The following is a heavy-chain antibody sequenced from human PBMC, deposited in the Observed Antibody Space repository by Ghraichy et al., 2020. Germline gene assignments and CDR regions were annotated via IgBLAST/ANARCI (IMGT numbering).Heavy chain of an antibody. CDR3: ASGRFYYYDSSGYYLLGAFDI. CDR1: GGSISSGGYY. J-gene: IGHJ3*02. CDR2: IYYSGST. Sequence: SLNISCTVSGGSISSGGYYWSWIRQHPGKGLEWIGYIYYSGSTYYNPSLKSRVTISVDTSKNQFSLKLSSVTAADTAVYYCASGRFYYYDSSGYYLLGAFDIWGQGTMVTVSS. D-gene: IGHD3-22*01. V-gene: IGHV4-31*03.